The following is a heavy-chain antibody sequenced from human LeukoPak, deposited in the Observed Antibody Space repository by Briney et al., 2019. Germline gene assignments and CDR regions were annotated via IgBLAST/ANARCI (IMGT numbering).Heavy chain of an antibody. V-gene: IGHV3-64*04. J-gene: IGHJ4*02. Sequence: PGGSLRLSCSASGFTFSSYAMHWVRQAPGKGLEYVSAISSNGGSTYYADSVKGRFTISRDNSKNTLYLQMNSLRAEDTAVYYCARDCCNSAWYSDWGQGTLVTVSS. CDR2: ISSNGGST. CDR3: ARDCCNSAWYSD. CDR1: GFTFSSYA. D-gene: IGHD2/OR15-2a*01.